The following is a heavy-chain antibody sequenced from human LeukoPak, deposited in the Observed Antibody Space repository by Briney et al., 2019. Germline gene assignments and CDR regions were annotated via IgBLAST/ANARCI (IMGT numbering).Heavy chain of an antibody. D-gene: IGHD6-6*01. CDR3: ARDSAPSIASRPYPDY. J-gene: IGHJ4*02. Sequence: GGSLRLSCAASGFTFSDYYMSWIRQAPGKGLGCVSYISSSGSTIYYTDSVKGRFTISRDNAKNSLYLQMNSLRAEDTAVYFCARDSAPSIASRPYPDYWGQGTLVTVSS. V-gene: IGHV3-11*04. CDR1: GFTFSDYY. CDR2: ISSSGSTI.